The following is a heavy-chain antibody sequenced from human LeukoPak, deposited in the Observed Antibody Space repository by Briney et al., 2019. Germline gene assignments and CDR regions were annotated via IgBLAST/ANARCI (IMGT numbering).Heavy chain of an antibody. CDR3: ARDPRRVGATFRFDP. V-gene: IGHV1-46*01. J-gene: IGHJ5*02. Sequence: ASVKVSCKASGYTFTDYYIHWVRQAPGQGLEWMGIINPSGGSTSYAQKFQGRVTMTRDTSTSTVYMELSSLRSEDTAVYYCARDPRRVGATFRFDPWGQGTLVTVSS. D-gene: IGHD1-26*01. CDR1: GYTFTDYY. CDR2: INPSGGST.